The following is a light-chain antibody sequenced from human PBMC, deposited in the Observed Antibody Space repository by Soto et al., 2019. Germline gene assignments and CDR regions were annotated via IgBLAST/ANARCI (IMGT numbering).Light chain of an antibody. J-gene: IGKJ1*01. Sequence: DIQMTQSPPSLSASVGDTITITCRASQTISTYVDWYQLKLAKAPKLLIYGASTLQDGVPSRFSGSGSGTDFTLTINSLQPEDFATYYCQQHYNLPPWTFGQGTKVEIK. V-gene: IGKV1-39*01. CDR2: GAS. CDR3: QQHYNLPPWT. CDR1: QTISTY.